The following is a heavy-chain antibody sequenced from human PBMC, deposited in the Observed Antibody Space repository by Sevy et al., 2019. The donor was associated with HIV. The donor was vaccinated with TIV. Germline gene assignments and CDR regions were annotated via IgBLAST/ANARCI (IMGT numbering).Heavy chain of an antibody. CDR3: ARDTSLQIVGATAFDY. D-gene: IGHD1-26*01. CDR2: ISSSSSYI. Sequence: GGSLRLSCAASGFTFSSYSMNWVRQAPGKGLEWVSSISSSSSYIYYADSVKGRFTISRENAKNSLYLQMNSLRAEDTSVYYCARDTSLQIVGATAFDYWGQGTLVTVSS. J-gene: IGHJ4*02. V-gene: IGHV3-21*01. CDR1: GFTFSSYS.